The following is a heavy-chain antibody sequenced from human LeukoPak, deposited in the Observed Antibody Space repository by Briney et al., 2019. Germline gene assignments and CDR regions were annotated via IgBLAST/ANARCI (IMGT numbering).Heavy chain of an antibody. CDR2: IYYSGST. Sequence: SETLSLTCTVSGGSISSSSYYWGWLRQPPGTRLAWIGSIYYSGSTYYNPSLKSRVTISVDTSKNQFSLKLSSVTAADTAVYYCASGYYYDSSGYYEYWGQGTLVTVSS. CDR1: GGSISSSSYY. CDR3: ASGYYYDSSGYYEY. V-gene: IGHV4-39*01. D-gene: IGHD3-22*01. J-gene: IGHJ4*02.